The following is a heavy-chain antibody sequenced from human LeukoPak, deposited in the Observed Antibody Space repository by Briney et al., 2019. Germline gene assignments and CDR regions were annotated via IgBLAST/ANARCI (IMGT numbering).Heavy chain of an antibody. CDR2: ISGSGGGT. D-gene: IGHD3-3*01. J-gene: IGHJ4*02. V-gene: IGHV3-23*01. Sequence: GGSLRLSCAASGFTFSSYALSWVRQAPGKGLEWVSSISGSGGGTYYADSVKGRFTFSRDNSKNTLYLQMNSLRVEDTAVYYCAKDSTYYDFWSGSPAVYYFDYWGQGTLVTVSS. CDR3: AKDSTYYDFWSGSPAVYYFDY. CDR1: GFTFSSYA.